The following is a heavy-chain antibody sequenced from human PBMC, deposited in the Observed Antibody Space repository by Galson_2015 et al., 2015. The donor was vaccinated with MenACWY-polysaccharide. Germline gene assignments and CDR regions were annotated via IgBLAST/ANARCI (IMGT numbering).Heavy chain of an antibody. V-gene: IGHV3-7*01. CDR2: IKRDGSDK. J-gene: IGHJ4*02. CDR3: ARGHLWLGT. Sequence: SLRLSCADSGFTFSNYLITWVRQAPGKGLEWVASIKRDGSDKYYVDSVKGRFTISRDNAKNSLYLEMNSLRVEDTAVYYCARGHLWLGTWGQGTLATVSS. D-gene: IGHD3-10*01. CDR1: GFTFSNYL.